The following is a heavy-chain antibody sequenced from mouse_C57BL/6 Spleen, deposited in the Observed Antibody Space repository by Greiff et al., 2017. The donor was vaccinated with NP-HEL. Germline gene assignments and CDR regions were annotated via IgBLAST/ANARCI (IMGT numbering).Heavy chain of an antibody. V-gene: IGHV1-26*01. CDR2: INPNNGGT. CDR3: ARFGQLRWYFDV. J-gene: IGHJ1*03. Sequence: EVQLQQSGPELVKPGASVKISCKASGYTFTDYYMNWVKQSHGKSLEWIGDINPNNGGTSYNQKFKGKATLTVDKSSSTAYMELRSLTSEDSAVYYCARFGQLRWYFDVWGTGTTVTVSS. CDR1: GYTFTDYY. D-gene: IGHD6-1*01.